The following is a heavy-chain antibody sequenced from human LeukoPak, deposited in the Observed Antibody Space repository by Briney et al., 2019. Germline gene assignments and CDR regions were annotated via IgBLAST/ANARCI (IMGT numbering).Heavy chain of an antibody. D-gene: IGHD4-17*01. Sequence: SETLSLTCAVSGGSIGSDKYYWGWIRQPPGKGLEWIGTIYNSGSTYYNPSLKSRVTISVDTSKNQFSLKLSSVTAADTAVYXXXXDQGPPHGDYGDDAFDIWGQGTMVTVSS. CDR3: XXDQGPPHGDYGDDAFDI. V-gene: IGHV4-39*07. CDR2: IYNSGST. CDR1: GGSIGSDKYY. J-gene: IGHJ3*02.